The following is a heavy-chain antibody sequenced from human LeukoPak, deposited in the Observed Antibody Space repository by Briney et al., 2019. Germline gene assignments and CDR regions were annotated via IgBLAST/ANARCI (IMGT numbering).Heavy chain of an antibody. CDR2: IIPIFGTA. D-gene: IGHD6-19*01. V-gene: IGHV1-69*13. CDR1: GGTFSSYA. Sequence: SVKVSCKASGGTFSSYAISWVRQAPGQGLEWMGGIIPIFGTANYAQKFQGRVTITADESMSTAYMELSSLRSEDTAVYYCARDGVDSSGWYYFDYWGQGTLVTVSS. CDR3: ARDGVDSSGWYYFDY. J-gene: IGHJ4*02.